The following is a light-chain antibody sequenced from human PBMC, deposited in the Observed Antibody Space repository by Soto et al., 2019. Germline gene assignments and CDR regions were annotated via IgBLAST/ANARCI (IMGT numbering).Light chain of an antibody. CDR1: QGISSY. CDR3: QQYYSYPPWT. CDR2: AAS. Sequence: IWMTQSPTLLSASTGDRVTISCRASQGISSYLAWYQQKPGKAHKLMIYAASTSQSGVPSRFSGSVSRTDFSLTISCLQSEDFATYYCQQYYSYPPWTFGQGTKLDIK. V-gene: IGKV1-8*01. J-gene: IGKJ1*01.